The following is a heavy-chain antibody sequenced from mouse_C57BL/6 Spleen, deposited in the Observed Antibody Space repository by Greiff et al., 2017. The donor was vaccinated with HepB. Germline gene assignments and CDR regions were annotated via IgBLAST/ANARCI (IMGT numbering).Heavy chain of an antibody. CDR2: IYPGDGDT. J-gene: IGHJ2*01. Sequence: LVESGPELVKPGASVKISCKASGYAFSSSWMNWVKQRPGKGLEWIGRIYPGDGDTNYNGKFKGKATLTADKSSSTAYMQLSSLTSEDSAVYFCARSGTVVALDYWGQGTTLTVSS. CDR1: GYAFSSSW. V-gene: IGHV1-82*01. CDR3: ARSGTVVALDY. D-gene: IGHD1-1*01.